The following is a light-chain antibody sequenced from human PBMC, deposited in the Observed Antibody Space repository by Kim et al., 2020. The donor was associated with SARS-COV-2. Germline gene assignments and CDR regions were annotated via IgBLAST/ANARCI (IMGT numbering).Light chain of an antibody. V-gene: IGLV2-14*03. J-gene: IGLJ1*01. CDR3: SSYTTANTRL. Sequence: SITISCTGTSSDIGAFTYVSWFQQHPGKAPKLMIYDVSERPSGISNRFSGSTSGYTASLTISGLQAEDEADYYCSSYTTANTRLFGTGTKVTVL. CDR2: DVS. CDR1: SSDIGAFTY.